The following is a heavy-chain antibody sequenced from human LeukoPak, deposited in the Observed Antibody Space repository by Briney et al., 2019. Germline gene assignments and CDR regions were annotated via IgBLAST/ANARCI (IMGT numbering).Heavy chain of an antibody. Sequence: GGSLRLSCAASGFTFRAHWMSWVRQAPGLGLEWVASIDFDGSAEYYLDSVTGRFTISRDNAKNSVYPQMNGLRTEDTALYFCAKHGFYAFNVWGQGTMVTVSS. CDR1: GFTFRAHW. J-gene: IGHJ3*01. V-gene: IGHV3-7*01. D-gene: IGHD5-24*01. CDR2: IDFDGSAE. CDR3: AKHGFYAFNV.